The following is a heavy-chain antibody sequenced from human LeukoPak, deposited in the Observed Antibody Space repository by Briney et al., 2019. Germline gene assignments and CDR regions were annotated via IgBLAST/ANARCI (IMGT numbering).Heavy chain of an antibody. CDR2: ISKDGSDK. CDR1: GFTFSDYA. D-gene: IGHD1-7*01. Sequence: GRSLRLSCAASGFTFSDYAMHWVRQAPGKGLEWVAVISKDGSDKYYPGSVRGRFTISRDNSKYTIYLQMDSLRAEDTAIYYCARDYWWNYDYWGQGTLVTVSS. CDR3: ARDYWWNYDY. V-gene: IGHV3-30-3*01. J-gene: IGHJ4*02.